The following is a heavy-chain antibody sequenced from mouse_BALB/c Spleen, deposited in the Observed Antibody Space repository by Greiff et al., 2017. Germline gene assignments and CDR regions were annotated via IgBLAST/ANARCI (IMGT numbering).Heavy chain of an antibody. CDR2: IWGDGST. Sequence: QVQLQQSGPGLVAPSQSLSITCTVSGFSLTGYGVNWVRQPPGKGLEWLGMIWGDGSTDYNSALKSRLSISKDNSKSQVFLKMNSLQTDDTARYYCARGPLTTVVATEGWFAYWGQGTLVTVSA. CDR3: ARGPLTTVVATEGWFAY. J-gene: IGHJ3*01. CDR1: GFSLTGYG. D-gene: IGHD1-1*01. V-gene: IGHV2-6-7*01.